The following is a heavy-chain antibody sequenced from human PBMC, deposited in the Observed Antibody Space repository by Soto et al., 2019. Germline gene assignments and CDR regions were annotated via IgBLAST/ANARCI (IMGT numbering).Heavy chain of an antibody. V-gene: IGHV4-61*02. J-gene: IGHJ6*02. CDR1: GGSISSGGYY. CDR2: IYTSGST. CDR3: ARVRIAARTGAYGMDI. Sequence: SEPLSLPCTVSGGSISSGGYYWSWIRQPAGKGLEWIGRIYTSGSTNYNPSLKSRVTMSVDTSKNQFSLKLSSVTAADTAVYYCARVRIAARTGAYGMDIWGQGTTVTVSS. D-gene: IGHD6-6*01.